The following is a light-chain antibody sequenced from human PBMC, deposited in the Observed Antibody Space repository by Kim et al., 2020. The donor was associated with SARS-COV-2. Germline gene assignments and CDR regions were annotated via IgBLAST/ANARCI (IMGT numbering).Light chain of an antibody. CDR3: CSYTSSNSYV. CDR1: RSDIGGYNY. J-gene: IGLJ1*01. V-gene: IGLV2-14*03. CDR2: DVT. Sequence: QPTTISATGTRSDIGGYNYVSWYQQHPGRAPKLMIFDVTNRPSGVSLRFSGSKSGNTASLTISGLLAEDEADYYCCSYTSSNSYVFGSGTKVTVL.